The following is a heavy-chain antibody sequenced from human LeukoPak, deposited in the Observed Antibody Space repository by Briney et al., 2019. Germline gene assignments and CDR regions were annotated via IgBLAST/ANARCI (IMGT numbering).Heavy chain of an antibody. J-gene: IGHJ4*02. CDR1: GDSVSSSRSA. Sequence: SQTLSLTCVISGDSVSSSRSAWNWIRQSPSRGLEWLGRTYYRSGWDNDYAVSVKSRITISPDTSKNQFSLQLNSLTPEDTAVYFCARVNSWTEEPDTGFDYWGQGTLVTVSS. CDR3: ARVNSWTEEPDTGFDY. CDR2: TYYRSGWDN. D-gene: IGHD1-14*01. V-gene: IGHV6-1*01.